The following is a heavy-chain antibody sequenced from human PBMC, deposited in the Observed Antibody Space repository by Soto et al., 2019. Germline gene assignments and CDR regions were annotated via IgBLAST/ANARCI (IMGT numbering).Heavy chain of an antibody. D-gene: IGHD5-12*01. J-gene: IGHJ4*02. CDR3: ARSLVASLFDY. V-gene: IGHV3-7*01. CDR2: IKQDGSEK. Sequence: LRLSCAASGFTFTTYWMSWVRQAPGKGLEWLANIKQDGSEKYYVDSVKGRFTISRDNAKSSVYLQMNSLRAEDTAVYYCARSLVASLFDYWGQGTLVTVSS. CDR1: GFTFTTYW.